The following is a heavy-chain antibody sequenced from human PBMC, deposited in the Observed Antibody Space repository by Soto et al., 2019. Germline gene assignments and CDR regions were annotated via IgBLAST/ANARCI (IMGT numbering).Heavy chain of an antibody. V-gene: IGHV4-59*01. D-gene: IGHD3-10*01. CDR1: GGSISSYY. Sequence: QVQLQESGPGLVKPSETLSLTCTVSGGSISSYYWSWIRQPPGKGLEWIGYIYYSGSTNYNPSLKRRGTISVDTSKSQFSLKLSSVTAADTAVYYCARVWGGAFDIWGQGTMVTVSS. CDR2: IYYSGST. CDR3: ARVWGGAFDI. J-gene: IGHJ3*02.